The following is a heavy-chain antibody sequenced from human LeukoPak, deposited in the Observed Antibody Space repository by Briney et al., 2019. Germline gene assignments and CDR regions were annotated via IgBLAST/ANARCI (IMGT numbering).Heavy chain of an antibody. CDR3: ARDLVWGSYRYMDY. Sequence: PGGSLRLSCAASGFTFSSYGMHWVRQAPGKGLEWVAVIWYDGSNKYYADSVKGRFTISRDNSKNTLYLQMNSLRAEDTAVYCCARDLVWGSYRYMDYWGQGTLVTVSS. D-gene: IGHD3-16*02. CDR2: IWYDGSNK. V-gene: IGHV3-33*01. J-gene: IGHJ4*02. CDR1: GFTFSSYG.